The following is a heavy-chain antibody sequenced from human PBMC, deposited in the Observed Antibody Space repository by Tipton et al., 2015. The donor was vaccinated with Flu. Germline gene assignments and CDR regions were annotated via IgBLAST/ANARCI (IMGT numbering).Heavy chain of an antibody. CDR2: ISAYNGNT. D-gene: IGHD3-3*01. J-gene: IGHJ4*02. V-gene: IGHV1-18*01. Sequence: QLVQSGAEVKKPGASVKVSCKASGYTFTSYGISWVRQAPGQGLEWMGWISAYNGNTNYAQKLQGRVTMTTDTSTSTAYMELRSLRSDDTAVYYCARGGNYDFWSGYPVVFDYWGQGTLVTVSS. CDR3: ARGGNYDFWSGYPVVFDY. CDR1: GYTFTSYG.